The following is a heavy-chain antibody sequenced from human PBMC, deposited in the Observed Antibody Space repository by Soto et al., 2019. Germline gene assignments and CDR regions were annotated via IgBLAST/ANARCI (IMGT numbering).Heavy chain of an antibody. Sequence: PSETLSLTCAVYGGSFSGYYWSWIRQPPGKGLEWIGEINHSGSTNYNPSLKSRVTISVDTSKNQFSLKLSSVTAADTAVYYCARGPTYYDFWSGYYLTWGQGTLVTVS. CDR2: INHSGST. CDR1: GGSFSGYY. J-gene: IGHJ4*02. CDR3: ARGPTYYDFWSGYYLT. V-gene: IGHV4-34*01. D-gene: IGHD3-3*01.